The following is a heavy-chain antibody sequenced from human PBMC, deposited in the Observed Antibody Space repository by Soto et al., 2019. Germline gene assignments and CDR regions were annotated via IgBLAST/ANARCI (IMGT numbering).Heavy chain of an antibody. J-gene: IGHJ1*01. CDR2: IWYDGSNK. Sequence: GGSLRLSCAASGFTFSSYGMHWVRQAPGKGLEWVAVIWYDGSNKYYADSVKGRFTISRDNSKNTLYLQMNSLRAEDTAVYYCATRYSSGPYGEYFQHWAQGT. CDR3: ATRYSSGPYGEYFQH. CDR1: GFTFSSYG. V-gene: IGHV3-33*01. D-gene: IGHD6-19*01.